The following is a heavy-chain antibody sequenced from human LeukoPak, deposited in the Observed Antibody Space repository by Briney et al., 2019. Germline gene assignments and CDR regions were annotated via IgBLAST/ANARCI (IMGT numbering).Heavy chain of an antibody. Sequence: PSETLSLTCAVYGGSFSGYYWSWIRQPPGKGLEWIGEINHSGSTNYNPSLKSRVTISVDTSKNQFSLKLSSVTAADTAVYYCARGVVAATYWFDPWGQGTLVTVSS. D-gene: IGHD2-15*01. CDR3: ARGVVAATYWFDP. V-gene: IGHV4-34*01. J-gene: IGHJ5*02. CDR2: INHSGST. CDR1: GGSFSGYY.